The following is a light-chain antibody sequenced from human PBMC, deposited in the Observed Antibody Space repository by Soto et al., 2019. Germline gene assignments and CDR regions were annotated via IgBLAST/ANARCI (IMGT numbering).Light chain of an antibody. J-gene: IGKJ3*01. CDR1: QSVSTY. V-gene: IGKV3-11*01. CDR2: DAS. CDR3: QQRSNWPLVT. Sequence: EIVLTQSPATLSLSPGERATLSCRASQSVSTYLAWYQQRPGQPPRLLIYDASSRATGIPARFSGSGSGTDFTHTNSSLETEDFAVYYCQQRSNWPLVTFGPGTRVDV.